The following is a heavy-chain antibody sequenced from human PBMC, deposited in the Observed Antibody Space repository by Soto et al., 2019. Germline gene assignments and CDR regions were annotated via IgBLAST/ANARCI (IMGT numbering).Heavy chain of an antibody. D-gene: IGHD6-19*01. Sequence: QVQLQESGPGLVKPSETLSLTCTVSGGSISSYYWSWIRQPPGKGLEWIGYIYYSGSTNYNPSLKSRVPISVDTSKNQFSLKLSSVTAADTAVYYCARLGYSSGWSYYYYYMDVWGKGTTVTVSS. CDR1: GGSISSYY. J-gene: IGHJ6*03. CDR3: ARLGYSSGWSYYYYYMDV. V-gene: IGHV4-59*08. CDR2: IYYSGST.